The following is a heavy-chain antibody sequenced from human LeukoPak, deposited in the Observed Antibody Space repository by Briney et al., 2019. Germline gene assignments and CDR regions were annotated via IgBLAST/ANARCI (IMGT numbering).Heavy chain of an antibody. J-gene: IGHJ4*02. CDR1: GGSISSYY. CDR3: ARVDLRAAYFDY. D-gene: IGHD2-15*01. V-gene: IGHV4-4*07. CDR2: IYTSGST. Sequence: PSETLSLTCTVSGGSISSYYWSWIRQPAGKGLEWIGRIYTSGSTGYNPSLKSRFTMSVDTSKNQSSLKLSSVTAADTAVYYCARVDLRAAYFDYWGQGTLVTVSS.